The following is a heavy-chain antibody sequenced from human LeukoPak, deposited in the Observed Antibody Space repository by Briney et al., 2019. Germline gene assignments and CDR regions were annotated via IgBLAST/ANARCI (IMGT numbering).Heavy chain of an antibody. CDR1: GLLFGDYG. V-gene: IGHV3-49*04. CDR2: IRSKPYGGTA. CDR3: TVQVIPSDKWFDP. Sequence: GGSLRLSCTASGLLFGDYGMTWVRQAPGKGRVWVGYIRSKPYGGTADYAESVKGRFTISRDDSRTIAYLDMNGLKTDDSAVYHCTVQVIPSDKWFDPWGLGTPVSVSS. J-gene: IGHJ5*02. D-gene: IGHD2-21*01.